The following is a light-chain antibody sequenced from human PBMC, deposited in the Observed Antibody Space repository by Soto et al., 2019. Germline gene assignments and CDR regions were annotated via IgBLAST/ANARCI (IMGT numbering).Light chain of an antibody. CDR2: DAS. Sequence: DIQMTQSPSTLSASVGDRVTITCRASQSISNCLAWYQQKPGKAPKLLIYDASSLERGVPSRFSGSGSGTEFTLTISSLQPDDFATYYCQQCNGYSRTFGQGTKVDIK. CDR1: QSISNC. CDR3: QQCNGYSRT. J-gene: IGKJ1*01. V-gene: IGKV1-5*01.